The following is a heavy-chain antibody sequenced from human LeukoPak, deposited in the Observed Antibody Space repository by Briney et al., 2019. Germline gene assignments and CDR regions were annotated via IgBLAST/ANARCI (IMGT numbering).Heavy chain of an antibody. CDR1: GFTFSSYS. D-gene: IGHD3-10*01. CDR2: ISSSSSYI. J-gene: IGHJ5*02. CDR3: ASAELLWFGELLS. Sequence: PGGSLRLSCAASGFTFSSYSMNWVRQAPGKGLEWVSSISSSSSYIYYADSVKGRFTISRDNAKNSLYLQMNSLRAEDTAVYYCASAELLWFGELLSWGQGTLVTVSS. V-gene: IGHV3-21*01.